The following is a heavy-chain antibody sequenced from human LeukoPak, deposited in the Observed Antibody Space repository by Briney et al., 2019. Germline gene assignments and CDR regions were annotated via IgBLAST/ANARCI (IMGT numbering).Heavy chain of an antibody. Sequence: MSSETLSLTCTVSGGSISSGGYYWSWIRQPPGKGLEWIGYIYHSGSTYYNPSLKSRVTISVDRSKNQFSLKLSSVTAADTAVYYCARGYDDSGAFDYWGQGTLVTVSS. CDR2: IYHSGST. CDR3: ARGYDDSGAFDY. CDR1: GGSISSGGYY. D-gene: IGHD3-3*01. J-gene: IGHJ4*02. V-gene: IGHV4-30-2*01.